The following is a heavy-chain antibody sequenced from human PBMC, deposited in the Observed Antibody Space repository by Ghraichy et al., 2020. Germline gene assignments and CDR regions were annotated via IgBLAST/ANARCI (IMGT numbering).Heavy chain of an antibody. Sequence: SETLSLTCTVSGGSISSDGYYWGWIRQPPGKGLEWIGSIYHSGSTYYNPSLKSRFTISVDTSKNQFSLKLSSVTAADTAVYYCARQRTTDSSGWYFDYWGQGTLVTVSS. J-gene: IGHJ4*02. D-gene: IGHD6-19*01. CDR1: GGSISSDGYY. CDR3: ARQRTTDSSGWYFDY. V-gene: IGHV4-39*01. CDR2: IYHSGST.